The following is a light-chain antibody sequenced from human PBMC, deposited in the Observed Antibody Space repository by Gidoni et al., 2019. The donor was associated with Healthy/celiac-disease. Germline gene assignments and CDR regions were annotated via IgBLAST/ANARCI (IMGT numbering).Light chain of an antibody. CDR3: QQYYSIPLT. V-gene: IGKV4-1*01. CDR1: QSVLYSSNNKNY. J-gene: IGKJ4*01. Sequence: DIVMTQSPDSLAVSLGERATINCKSSQSVLYSSNNKNYLAWYQQKPGQPPKLLVYCASTRESGVPYRFSGSGSGTDFTLTISSLQAEDVAVYYCQQYYSIPLTFGGGTKVEIK. CDR2: CAS.